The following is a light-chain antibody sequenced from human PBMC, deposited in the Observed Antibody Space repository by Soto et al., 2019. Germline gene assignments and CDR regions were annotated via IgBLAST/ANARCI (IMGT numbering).Light chain of an antibody. V-gene: IGKV3-11*01. CDR3: QQRSNWPPT. Sequence: EIVLTQSPATLSLSPGERATLSCRASQSVSSSLAWYQQKPGQPPRLLMYDASNRATGIPARLSGSGSGTDFTLTISRLEPEDFAVYYCQQRSNWPPTFGQGTKVEIK. CDR2: DAS. CDR1: QSVSSS. J-gene: IGKJ1*01.